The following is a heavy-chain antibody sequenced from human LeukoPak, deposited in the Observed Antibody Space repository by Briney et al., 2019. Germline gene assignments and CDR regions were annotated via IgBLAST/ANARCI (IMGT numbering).Heavy chain of an antibody. CDR1: GYTLTELS. CDR2: FDPEDGET. V-gene: IGHV1-24*01. J-gene: IGHJ3*02. D-gene: IGHD6-19*01. CDR3: ATRQSSGWPGGAFDI. Sequence: ASVTVSCKVSGYTLTELSMHWVRQAPGKGLEWMGGFDPEDGETIYAQKFQGRVTMTEDTSTDTAYMELSSLRSEDTAVYYCATRQSSGWPGGAFDIWGQGTMVTVSS.